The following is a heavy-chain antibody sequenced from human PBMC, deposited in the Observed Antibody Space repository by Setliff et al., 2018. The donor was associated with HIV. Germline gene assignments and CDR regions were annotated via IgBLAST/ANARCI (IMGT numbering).Heavy chain of an antibody. CDR3: AKDHAGGGYHDILPPS. Sequence: QPGGSLRLSCVASGFTFSDYYMSWIRQAPGKGLQWVSAVSGSGAATYYAASVKGRFTISRDNLKSMVYLQMNSLRAEDTAIYYCAKDHAGGGYHDILPPSWGQGTMVTVSS. CDR2: VSGSGAAT. J-gene: IGHJ3*01. V-gene: IGHV3-23*01. D-gene: IGHD3-9*01. CDR1: GFTFSDYY.